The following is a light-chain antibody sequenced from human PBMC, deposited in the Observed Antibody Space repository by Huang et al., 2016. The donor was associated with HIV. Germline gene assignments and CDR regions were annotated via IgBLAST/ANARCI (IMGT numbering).Light chain of an antibody. CDR3: QQRNNWPLT. CDR2: DVS. Sequence: EIVLTQSPATLSLSPGKRATLSCRASQSVTGYLAWYQQKPGQAPRLLIYDVSNRGTGVPPRVSGSGSGTDFTLTISSLEPEDFAGYYCQQRNNWPLTFGGGTKVEI. CDR1: QSVTGY. V-gene: IGKV3-11*01. J-gene: IGKJ4*01.